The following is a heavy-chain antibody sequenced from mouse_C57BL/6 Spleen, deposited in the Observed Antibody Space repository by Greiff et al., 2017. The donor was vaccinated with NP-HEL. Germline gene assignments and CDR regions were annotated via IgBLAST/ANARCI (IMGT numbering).Heavy chain of an antibody. CDR1: GFTFSSYA. J-gene: IGHJ3*01. Sequence: EVKLVESGGGLVKPGGSLKLSCAASGFTFSSYAMSWVRQTPEKRLEWVATISDGGSYTYYPDNVKGRFTISRDNAKNNLYLQMSHLKSEDTAMYYCARAQLGRGFAYWGQGTLVTVSA. CDR3: ARAQLGRGFAY. CDR2: ISDGGSYT. V-gene: IGHV5-4*03. D-gene: IGHD4-1*02.